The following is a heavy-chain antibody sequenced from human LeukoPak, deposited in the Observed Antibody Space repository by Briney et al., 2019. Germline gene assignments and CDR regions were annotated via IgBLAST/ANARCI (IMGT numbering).Heavy chain of an antibody. D-gene: IGHD3-22*01. V-gene: IGHV1-46*01. CDR2: INPSGGST. CDR1: GFTFSSYG. CDR3: AREDYDSSGYYDY. Sequence: GRSLRLSCAASGFTFSSYGMHWVRQAPGQGLEWMGIINPSGGSTSYAQKFQGRVTMTRDMSTSTVYMELSSLRSEDTAVYYCAREDYDSSGYYDYWGQGTLVTVSS. J-gene: IGHJ4*02.